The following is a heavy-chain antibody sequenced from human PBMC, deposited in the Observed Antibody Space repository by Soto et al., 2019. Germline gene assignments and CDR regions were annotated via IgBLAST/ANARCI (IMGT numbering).Heavy chain of an antibody. Sequence: GSLRLSCAASGFTFSSYSMNWVRQAPGKGLEWVSSISSSSSYIYYADSVKGRFTISRDNAKNSLYLQMNSLRAEDTAVYYCARDLIVVVPAATYYYYGMDVWGQGTTVTVSS. J-gene: IGHJ6*02. CDR2: ISSSSSYI. V-gene: IGHV3-21*01. CDR1: GFTFSSYS. D-gene: IGHD2-2*01. CDR3: ARDLIVVVPAATYYYYGMDV.